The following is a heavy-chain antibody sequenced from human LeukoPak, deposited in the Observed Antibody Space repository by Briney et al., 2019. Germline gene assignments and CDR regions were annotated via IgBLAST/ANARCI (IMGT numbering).Heavy chain of an antibody. CDR2: INHSGST. Sequence: SETLSLTCAVYGGSFSGYYWSWIRQPPGKGLEWIGEINHSGSTNYNPSLKSRVTISVDTSKNQFSLKLSSVTAADTAVYYCARLGGKDPFDYWGQGTLVTVSS. D-gene: IGHD4-23*01. CDR1: GGSFSGYY. V-gene: IGHV4-34*01. J-gene: IGHJ4*02. CDR3: ARLGGKDPFDY.